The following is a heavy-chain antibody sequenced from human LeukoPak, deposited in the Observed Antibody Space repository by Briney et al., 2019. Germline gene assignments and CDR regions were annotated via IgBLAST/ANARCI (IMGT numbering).Heavy chain of an antibody. CDR3: AKARGYSYGYVFFFDY. V-gene: IGHV3-23*01. D-gene: IGHD5-18*01. Sequence: PGGSLRLSCAASGFTFSSCAMSWVRQAPGKGLEWVSAISGSGGSTYYAYSVKGRFTISRDNSKNTLYLQMNSLRAEDTAVYYCAKARGYSYGYVFFFDYWGQGTLVTVSS. CDR2: ISGSGGST. CDR1: GFTFSSCA. J-gene: IGHJ4*02.